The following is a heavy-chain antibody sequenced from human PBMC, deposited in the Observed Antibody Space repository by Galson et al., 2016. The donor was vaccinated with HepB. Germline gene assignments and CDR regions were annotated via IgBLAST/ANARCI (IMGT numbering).Heavy chain of an antibody. CDR1: GGSFSGYY. J-gene: IGHJ4*02. CDR3: AFTTGIYYLDY. V-gene: IGHV4-34*01. CDR2: INNSGSI. D-gene: IGHD7-27*01. Sequence: ETLSLTCAVYGGSFSGYYWSWLRQPPGKGLEWIGEINNSGSINYNPSLKSRVTVSADASKNQFSLKMSSVTAADTALYYCAFTTGIYYLDYWGQGTLVTVSS.